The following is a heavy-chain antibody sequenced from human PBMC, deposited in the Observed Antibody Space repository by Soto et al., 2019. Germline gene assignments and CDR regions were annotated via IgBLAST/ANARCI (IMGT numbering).Heavy chain of an antibody. J-gene: IGHJ4*02. CDR1: GFTFSSYA. Sequence: EVQLLESGGGLEQPGGSLRLSCAASGFTFSSYAMTWVRQAPGKGLEWVSGISTGGGSTYYVDSVKGRFTVSRDNSKNTLSLQMNSLRAEDTAVYYCTPGDWYFDYWGQGTLVTVSS. CDR3: TPGDWYFDY. V-gene: IGHV3-23*01. CDR2: ISTGGGST. D-gene: IGHD7-27*01.